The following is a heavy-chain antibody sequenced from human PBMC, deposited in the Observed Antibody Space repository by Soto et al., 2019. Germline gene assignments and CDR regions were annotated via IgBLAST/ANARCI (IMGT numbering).Heavy chain of an antibody. CDR3: ARETADPLGYCTKGVCLIDPIDAFDN. J-gene: IGHJ3*02. CDR1: GGSFSGYY. CDR2: INHSGST. V-gene: IGHV4-34*01. Sequence: SETLSLTCAVYGGSFSGYYWSWIRQPPGKVLEWIGKINHSGSTNYNPSLKSRVTISVDTSKNQFSLKLSSVTAADTAVYYCARETADPLGYCTKGVCLIDPIDAFDNWGQGTMVTVS. D-gene: IGHD2-8*01.